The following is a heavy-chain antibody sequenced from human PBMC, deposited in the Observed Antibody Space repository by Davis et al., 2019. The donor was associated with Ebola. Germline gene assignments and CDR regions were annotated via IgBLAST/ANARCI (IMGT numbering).Heavy chain of an antibody. CDR2: INPNSGGT. CDR1: GYTFTGYY. D-gene: IGHD2-2*02. J-gene: IGHJ5*02. Sequence: ASVKVSCKASGYTFTGYYMHWVRQAPGQGLEWMGWINPNSGGTNYAQKFQGRVTTTRDTSISTAYMELSRLRSDDTAVYYCARDRPAAIRSVNWFDPWGQGTLATVSS. CDR3: ARDRPAAIRSVNWFDP. V-gene: IGHV1-2*02.